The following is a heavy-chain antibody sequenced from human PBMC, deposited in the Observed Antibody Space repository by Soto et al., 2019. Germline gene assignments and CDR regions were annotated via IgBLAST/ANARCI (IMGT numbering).Heavy chain of an antibody. V-gene: IGHV4-34*01. CDR1: GGSFSGYY. CDR3: ARGPLLGGRGGSFRPHDI. J-gene: IGHJ3*02. Sequence: ETLSLTCAVYGGSFSGYYWSWIRQPPGKGLEWIGEINHSGSTNYNPSLKSRVTISVDTSKNQFSLKLSSVTAADTAVYYCARGPLLGGRGGSFRPHDIRGQGTMVTVSS. CDR2: INHSGST. D-gene: IGHD2-15*01.